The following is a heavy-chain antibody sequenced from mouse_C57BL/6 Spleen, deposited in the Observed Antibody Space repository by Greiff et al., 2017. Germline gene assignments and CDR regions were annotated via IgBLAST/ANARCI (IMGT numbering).Heavy chain of an antibody. Sequence: EVKLMESGGGLVKPGGSLKLSCAASGFTFSSYAMSWVRQTPEKRLEWVATISDGGSYTYYPDNVKGRITISRDNAKNNLYLQMSHLKSEDTAMYYCARDSRTDAMDYWGQGTSVTVSS. V-gene: IGHV5-4*01. CDR3: ARDSRTDAMDY. CDR2: ISDGGSYT. D-gene: IGHD6-2*01. CDR1: GFTFSSYA. J-gene: IGHJ4*01.